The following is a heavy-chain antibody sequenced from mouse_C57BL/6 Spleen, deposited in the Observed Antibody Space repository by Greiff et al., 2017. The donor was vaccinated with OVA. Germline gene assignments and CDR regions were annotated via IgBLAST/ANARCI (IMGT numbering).Heavy chain of an antibody. J-gene: IGHJ2*01. Sequence: QVQLQQSGAELVKPGASVKLSCKASGYTFTSYWMQWVKQRPGQGLEWIGEIDPSDSYTNYNQKFKGKATLTVDTSSSTAYMQLSSLTSEDSAVYYCANYGSGVDYWGQGTTLTVSS. D-gene: IGHD1-1*01. CDR1: GYTFTSYW. CDR2: IDPSDSYT. CDR3: ANYGSGVDY. V-gene: IGHV1-50*01.